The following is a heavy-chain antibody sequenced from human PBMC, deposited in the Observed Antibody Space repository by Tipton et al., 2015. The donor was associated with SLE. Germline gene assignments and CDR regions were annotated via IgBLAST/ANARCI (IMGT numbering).Heavy chain of an antibody. V-gene: IGHV4-59*11. Sequence: TLSLTCTVSGGSISSHYWSWIRQPPGKGLEWIGYIYYSGSTNYNPSLKSRVTISVDTSKNQFSLKLSSVTAADTAVYYCARDTYYYDSSGYSHFDYWGQGTLVTVSS. CDR3: ARDTYYYDSSGYSHFDY. J-gene: IGHJ4*02. CDR2: IYYSGST. D-gene: IGHD3-22*01. CDR1: GGSISSHY.